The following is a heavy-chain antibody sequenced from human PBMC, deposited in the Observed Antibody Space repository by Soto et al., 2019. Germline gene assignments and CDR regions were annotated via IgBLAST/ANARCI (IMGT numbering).Heavy chain of an antibody. CDR3: ARDPSSYYGSGSYYKNYYYYGMDV. V-gene: IGHV4-59*01. D-gene: IGHD3-10*01. Sequence: PSETLSLTCTVSGGSISSYYWSWIRQPPGKGLEWIGYIYYSGSTNYNPSLKSRVTISVDTSKNQFSLKLSSVTAADTAVYYCARDPSSYYGSGSYYKNYYYYGMDVWGQGTTVTVSS. CDR2: IYYSGST. J-gene: IGHJ6*02. CDR1: GGSISSYY.